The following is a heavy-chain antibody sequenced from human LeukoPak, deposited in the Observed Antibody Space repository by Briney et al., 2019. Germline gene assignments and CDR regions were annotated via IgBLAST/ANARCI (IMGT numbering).Heavy chain of an antibody. J-gene: IGHJ3*02. Sequence: GGSLRLSCAASGFTVSSNYMSWVRQAPGKGLEWVSVIYSGGSTYYADSVKGRFTISRDNSKNTLYLQMNSLRAEDTAVYYCAARVGYYYDSSASDAFDIWGQGTMVTVSS. CDR1: GFTVSSNY. V-gene: IGHV3-66*01. D-gene: IGHD3-22*01. CDR2: IYSGGST. CDR3: AARVGYYYDSSASDAFDI.